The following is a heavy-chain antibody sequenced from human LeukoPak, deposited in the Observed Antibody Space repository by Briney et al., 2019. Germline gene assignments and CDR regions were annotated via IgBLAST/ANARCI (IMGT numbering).Heavy chain of an antibody. CDR3: AMYSSAGGTRF. V-gene: IGHV3-23*01. J-gene: IGHJ4*02. CDR1: GFTFSSYS. D-gene: IGHD6-25*01. Sequence: GGSLRLSCAASGFTFSSYSMNWVRRAPGKGLEWVSAISGSGGSTYYADSVKGRFTISRDNSKNTLYLQMNSLRAEDTAVYYCAMYSSAGGTRFWGQGTLVTVSS. CDR2: ISGSGGST.